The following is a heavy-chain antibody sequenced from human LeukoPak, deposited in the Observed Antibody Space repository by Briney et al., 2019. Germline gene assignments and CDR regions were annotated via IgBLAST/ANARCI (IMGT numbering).Heavy chain of an antibody. CDR2: VSSSSSSYI. J-gene: IGHJ6*03. Sequence: EGSLRLSCAASGFTFNTYNMNWVRQAPGKGLEWVSSVSSSSSSYIYYADSVKGRFTISRDNSKNTLYLQMNSLRAEDTAVYYCAKDTVKVTTIRRVPHYMDVWGKGTTVTISS. CDR3: AKDTVKVTTIRRVPHYMDV. CDR1: GFTFNTYN. D-gene: IGHD5-12*01. V-gene: IGHV3-21*01.